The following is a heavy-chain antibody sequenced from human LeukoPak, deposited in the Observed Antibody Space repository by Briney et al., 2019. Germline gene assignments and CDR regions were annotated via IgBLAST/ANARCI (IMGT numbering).Heavy chain of an antibody. V-gene: IGHV1-8*01. D-gene: IGHD3-16*01. CDR3: VTLDVHLRHIDY. CDR1: ADTFTSHD. J-gene: IGHJ4*02. Sequence: ASVKVSCKASADTFTSHDINWVRQAAGQGLEWMAWLSPNSGQAGYEQNFQGRLTLTRDTPTSTAYMELSSLKSDDTAVYYCVTLDVHLRHIDYWGPGTLVTVSS. CDR2: LSPNSGQA.